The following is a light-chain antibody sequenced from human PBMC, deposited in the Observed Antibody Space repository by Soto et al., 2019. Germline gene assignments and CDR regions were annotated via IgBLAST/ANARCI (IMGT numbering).Light chain of an antibody. CDR2: DVS. CDR3: SSYTGSSTV. V-gene: IGLV2-14*01. CDR1: SSDIGDYNY. Sequence: QSALTQPASVSGSPGQSIIFSCTGTSSDIGDYNYVSWYQQYPGKAPKLIIYDVSNRPSGVSSRFSGSKSGNTASLAISGLQAEDEADYYCSSYTGSSTVFGTGTKLTVL. J-gene: IGLJ1*01.